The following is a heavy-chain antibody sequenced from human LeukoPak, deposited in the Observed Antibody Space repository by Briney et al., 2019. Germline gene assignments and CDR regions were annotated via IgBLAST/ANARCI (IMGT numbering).Heavy chain of an antibody. CDR3: ARTKGGSDYFYPFDY. J-gene: IGHJ4*02. CDR2: INSDGSST. CDR1: GFSFSSYW. V-gene: IGHV3-74*01. Sequence: RGSLRLSCAASGFSFSSYWMQWVRQAPGKGLVWVSRINSDGSSTSYADSVKGRFTISRDSAKNTLYLQMNSLRAEDTAVYYCARTKGGSDYFYPFDYWGQGTLVTVS. D-gene: IGHD3-22*01.